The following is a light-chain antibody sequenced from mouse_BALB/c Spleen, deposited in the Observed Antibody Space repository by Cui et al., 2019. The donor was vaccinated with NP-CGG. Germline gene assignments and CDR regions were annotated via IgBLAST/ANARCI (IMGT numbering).Light chain of an antibody. J-gene: IGLJ1*01. Sequence: QAVLTQESVLTTSPGETVTLTCRSSTGAVTTSNYANWVQEKPDHLFTGLIGGTNNRAPGVPARFSGSLIGDKAALTITGSQTEDEAIYFCALWYSIHWVFGGGTKLTVL. CDR3: ALWYSIHWV. CDR2: GTN. V-gene: IGLV1*01. CDR1: TGAVTTSNY.